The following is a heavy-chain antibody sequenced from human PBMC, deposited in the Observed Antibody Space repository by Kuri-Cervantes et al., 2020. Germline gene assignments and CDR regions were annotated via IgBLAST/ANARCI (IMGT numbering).Heavy chain of an antibody. Sequence: ASVKVSCKASGYTFTSYGISWVRQAPGQGLEWMGWISAYNGNTNYAQKPQGRVTMTTDTSTSTAYMELSRLRSDDTAVYYCARDLGAGEVRFGEFVKGAMDVWGQGTTVTVSS. J-gene: IGHJ6*02. CDR1: GYTFTSYG. D-gene: IGHD3-10*01. CDR3: ARDLGAGEVRFGEFVKGAMDV. V-gene: IGHV1-18*01. CDR2: ISAYNGNT.